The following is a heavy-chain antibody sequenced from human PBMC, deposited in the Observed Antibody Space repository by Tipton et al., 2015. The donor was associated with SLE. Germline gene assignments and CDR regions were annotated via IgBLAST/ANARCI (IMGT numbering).Heavy chain of an antibody. CDR3: ASSLLDYFDY. D-gene: IGHD3-3*02. CDR1: GFTFRIYA. J-gene: IGHJ4*02. Sequence: SLRLSCAASGFTFRIYAMHWVRQAPGKGLEWVATISYDGSYKYTADSVKGRFTISRDNSKNTLYLQMNSLRAEDTAVYYCASSLLDYFDYWGQGTLVTVPS. V-gene: IGHV3-30*04. CDR2: ISYDGSYK.